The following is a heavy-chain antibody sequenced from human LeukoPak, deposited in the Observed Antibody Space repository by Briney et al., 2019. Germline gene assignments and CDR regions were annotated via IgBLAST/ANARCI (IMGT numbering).Heavy chain of an antibody. J-gene: IGHJ4*02. V-gene: IGHV4-59*08. Sequence: SETLSLTCTVSGDSLSSYYWSWIRQPPGKGLEWIGYIYYSGSTNYTPSLKSRVTISVDTSKNQFSLKLASVTAADTAVYYCALARINHASGSHPYYFDYWGQGTLVTVSS. D-gene: IGHD3-10*01. CDR3: ALARINHASGSHPYYFDY. CDR1: GDSLSSYY. CDR2: IYYSGST.